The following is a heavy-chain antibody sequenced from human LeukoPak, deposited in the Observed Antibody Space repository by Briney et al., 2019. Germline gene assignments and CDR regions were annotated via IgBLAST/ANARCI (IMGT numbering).Heavy chain of an antibody. CDR1: GGSISSYY. J-gene: IGHJ4*02. CDR2: IYTSGST. Sequence: SETLSLTCTVSGGSISSYYWSWIRQPAGEGLEWIGRIYTSGSTNYNPSLKSRVTISVDTSKNQFSLKLSSVTAADTAVYYCARLLQQPRIDYWGQGTLVTVSS. V-gene: IGHV4-4*07. CDR3: ARLLQQPRIDY. D-gene: IGHD6-13*01.